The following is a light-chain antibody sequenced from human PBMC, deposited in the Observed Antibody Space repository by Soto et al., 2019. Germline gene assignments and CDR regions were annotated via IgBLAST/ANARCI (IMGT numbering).Light chain of an antibody. CDR3: QLYGISVPVT. J-gene: IGKJ5*01. Sequence: IVLTQSPGTLSLSPGETATLSCRASQAVDSKFLAWYQQNPGQAPRLIMFGVSGRATGVPARFSGGVSGTDFTLTIMSLEHEDFAVYYCQLYGISVPVTFGQGTRLQI. CDR1: QAVDSKF. V-gene: IGKV3-20*01. CDR2: GVS.